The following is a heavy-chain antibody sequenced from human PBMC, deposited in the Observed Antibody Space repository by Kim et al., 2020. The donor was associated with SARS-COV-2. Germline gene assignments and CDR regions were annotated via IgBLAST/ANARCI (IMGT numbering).Heavy chain of an antibody. CDR2: IKQDGSAK. CDR3: ARATTYFDS. J-gene: IGHJ4*02. D-gene: IGHD4-17*01. CDR1: GITSTTYW. Sequence: GGSLRLSCAASGITSTTYWMSWVRQAPGKGLEWVANIKQDGSAKYYVDSVKGRFTISRDNAKNSLYLQMNSLRAEDTAVYYCARATTYFDSWGQGTLVTVSS. V-gene: IGHV3-7*01.